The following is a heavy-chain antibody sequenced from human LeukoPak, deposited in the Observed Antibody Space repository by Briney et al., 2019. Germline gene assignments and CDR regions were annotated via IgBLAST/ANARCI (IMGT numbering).Heavy chain of an antibody. D-gene: IGHD3-16*02. CDR1: GFTFSSYA. J-gene: IGHJ6*03. CDR2: IYSGGST. CDR3: ARVSYRPGYYYMDV. Sequence: PGGSLRLSCAASGFTFSSYAMSWVRQAPGKGLEWVSVIYSGGSTYYADSVKGRFTISRDNSKNTLYLQMNSLRAEDTAVYYCARVSYRPGYYYMDVWGKGTTVTVSS. V-gene: IGHV3-66*02.